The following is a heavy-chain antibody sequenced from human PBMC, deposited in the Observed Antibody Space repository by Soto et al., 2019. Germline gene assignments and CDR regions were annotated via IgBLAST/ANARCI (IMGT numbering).Heavy chain of an antibody. V-gene: IGHV4-30-4*01. Sequence: QVQLQESGPRLVRPSETLSLTCNVSGGPISGDYYWTWIRQPPGKGLEWIGYIFYSGSTYYNPSLKSRVTMSVDTSKNQVSLRLSSVTAADTAVYYCVREGVGFESSGYPSRYCDFWGQGILVTVSS. J-gene: IGHJ4*02. D-gene: IGHD6-19*01. CDR3: VREGVGFESSGYPSRYCDF. CDR1: GGPISGDYY. CDR2: IFYSGST.